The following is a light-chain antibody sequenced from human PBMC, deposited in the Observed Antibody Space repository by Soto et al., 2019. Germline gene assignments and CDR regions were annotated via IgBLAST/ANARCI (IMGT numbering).Light chain of an antibody. CDR2: EVN. CDR3: CSYAGSGTSGYG. J-gene: IGLJ1*01. V-gene: IGLV2-14*01. CDR1: SSDIGAYDY. Sequence: QSVLTQPASLSGSPGQSITISCTGTSSDIGAYDYVSWFQQHPGKAPKLMISEVNNRPSGVSNRFSGSKSGNTASRTIAGLRADDEADYYCCSYAGSGTSGYGFGSGTKVTVL.